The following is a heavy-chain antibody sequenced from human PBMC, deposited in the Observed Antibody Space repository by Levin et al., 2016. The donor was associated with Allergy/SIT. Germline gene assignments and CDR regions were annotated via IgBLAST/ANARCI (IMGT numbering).Heavy chain of an antibody. CDR3: AREGQYYDFWSGYQRDYYMDV. CDR1: GGSISSGGYY. V-gene: IGHV4-31*03. Sequence: SETLSLTCTVSGGSISSGGYYWSWIRQHPGKGLEWIGYIYYSGSTYYNPSLKSRVTISVDTSKNQFSLKLSSVTAADTAVYYCAREGQYYDFWSGYQRDYYMDVWGKGTTVTVSS. D-gene: IGHD3-3*01. CDR2: IYYSGST. J-gene: IGHJ6*03.